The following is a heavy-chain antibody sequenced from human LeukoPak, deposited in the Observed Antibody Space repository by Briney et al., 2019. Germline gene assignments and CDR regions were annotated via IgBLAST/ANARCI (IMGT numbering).Heavy chain of an antibody. D-gene: IGHD2/OR15-2a*01. Sequence: GGSLRLSCATSGFTFSNYGMHWVRQAPGKGLEWVAFIRYDGSNKYYADSVKGRFTVPRDNSKNTLYLQMNSLRPEDTALYYCANRGLYLFDYWGQGTLVTVSS. CDR1: GFTFSNYG. V-gene: IGHV3-30*02. CDR2: IRYDGSNK. J-gene: IGHJ4*02. CDR3: ANRGLYLFDY.